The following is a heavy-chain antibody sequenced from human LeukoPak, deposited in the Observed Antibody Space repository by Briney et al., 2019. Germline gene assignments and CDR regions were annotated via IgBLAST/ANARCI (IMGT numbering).Heavy chain of an antibody. J-gene: IGHJ4*02. CDR2: ISAYNGNK. Sequence: RASVKVSCKASGYTFTSYGISWVRQAPGQGLEWMGWISAYNGNKNYAQKLQGRVTMTTDTSTSTAYMELRSLRSDDTAVYYCARGGLLYYYDSSGYYYNYWGQGTLVTVSS. CDR3: ARGGLLYYYDSSGYYYNY. V-gene: IGHV1-18*04. D-gene: IGHD3-22*01. CDR1: GYTFTSYG.